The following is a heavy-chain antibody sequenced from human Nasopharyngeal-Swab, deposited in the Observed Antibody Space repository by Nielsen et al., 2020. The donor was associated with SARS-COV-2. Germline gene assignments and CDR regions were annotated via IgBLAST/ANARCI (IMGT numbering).Heavy chain of an antibody. V-gene: IGHV3-21*01. J-gene: IGHJ6*02. CDR1: GFTFNNYN. Sequence: LTRAASGFTFNNYNFNWVRQAPGKGLEWVSSISSSSSYIYYADSVKGRFTISSDNAKNSLYLQMNSLRAEDTAVYYCARDGLDYDFWSAYFMDVWGQGTTVTVSS. CDR2: ISSSSSYI. CDR3: ARDGLDYDFWSAYFMDV. D-gene: IGHD3-3*01.